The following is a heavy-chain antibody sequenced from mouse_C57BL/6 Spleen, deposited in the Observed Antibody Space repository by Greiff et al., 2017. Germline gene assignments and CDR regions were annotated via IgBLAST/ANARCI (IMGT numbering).Heavy chain of an antibody. V-gene: IGHV1-61*01. J-gene: IGHJ2*01. CDR3: ARYHIYSNYEEIFDY. CDR2: IYPSDSET. CDR1: GYTFTSYW. D-gene: IGHD2-5*01. Sequence: QVQLQQPGAELVRPGSSVKLSCKASGYTFTSYWMDWVKQRPGQGLEWIGNIYPSDSETHYNQKFKDKATLTVDKSSSTAYMQLSSLTSEDSAVYYCARYHIYSNYEEIFDYWGQGTTLTVSS.